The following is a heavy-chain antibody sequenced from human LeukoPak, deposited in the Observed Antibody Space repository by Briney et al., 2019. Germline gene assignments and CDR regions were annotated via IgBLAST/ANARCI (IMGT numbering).Heavy chain of an antibody. V-gene: IGHV3-30*19. Sequence: GGSLRLSCAASGFTFSSYGMHWVRQAPGKGLEWVAVIWYDGSNKYYADSVKGRFTISRDNSKNTLYLQMNSLRAEDTAVYYCAREGDLYYYCLDYWGQGTLVTVSS. CDR3: AREGDLYYYCLDY. CDR1: GFTFSSYG. D-gene: IGHD3-10*01. J-gene: IGHJ4*02. CDR2: IWYDGSNK.